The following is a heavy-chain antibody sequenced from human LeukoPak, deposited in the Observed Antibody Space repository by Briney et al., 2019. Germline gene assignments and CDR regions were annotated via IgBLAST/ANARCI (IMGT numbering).Heavy chain of an antibody. D-gene: IGHD3-10*01. CDR1: GYTFTTYA. CDR2: INAGNSNT. CDR3: ARDPPLITTVWGAFDI. J-gene: IGHJ3*02. V-gene: IGHV1-3*01. Sequence: ASVKVSCKASGYTFTTYAMHWVRQAPGQRLEWMGWINAGNSNTKYSQKFQGRVTITRDTSASTAYMELSSLRSEDTAVYYCARDPPLITTVWGAFDIWGQGTMVTVSS.